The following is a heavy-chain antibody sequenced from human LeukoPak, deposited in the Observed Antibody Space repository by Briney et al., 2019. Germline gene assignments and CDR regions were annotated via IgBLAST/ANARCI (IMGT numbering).Heavy chain of an antibody. D-gene: IGHD2-8*02. CDR2: ISRGGDT. Sequence: GGSLRLSCAASRFTVSSNYFIWVRQAPGKGLEWVSVISRGGDTYYAESVKGRFTISRDNSKNTLYLQMNNLRVEGTAVYYCARFYCTGDSDSCYAMDVWGQGTTVTVSS. CDR1: RFTVSSNY. CDR3: ARFYCTGDSDSCYAMDV. J-gene: IGHJ6*02. V-gene: IGHV3-53*01.